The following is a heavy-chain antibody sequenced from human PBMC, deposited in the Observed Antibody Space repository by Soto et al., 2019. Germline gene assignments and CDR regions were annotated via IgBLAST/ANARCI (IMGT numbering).Heavy chain of an antibody. CDR1: GGSVGSGSYY. D-gene: IGHD1-26*01. CDR2: IYYSGST. Sequence: QVQLQESGPGLVKPSETLSLTCTVSGGSVGSGSYYWSWIRQPPGKGLEWIGYIYYSGSTNYNPSLKSRVTISVDTSKNQFSLKLSSVTAADTAVYYCARDNGFKDGGNWYFDLWGRGTLVTVSS. CDR3: ARDNGFKDGGNWYFDL. J-gene: IGHJ2*01. V-gene: IGHV4-61*01.